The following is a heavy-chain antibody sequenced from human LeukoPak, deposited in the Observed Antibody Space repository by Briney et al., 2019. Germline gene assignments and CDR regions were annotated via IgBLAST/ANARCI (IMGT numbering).Heavy chain of an antibody. Sequence: GASVRVSCKASGYTLINYDINWVRQAPGQGLEWMGWMNPNSGNTGYAQKFQGRVTMTRDTSISTAYMELSSLRSEDTAVYYCASPIAQIFHSSGYFHAWGQGTLVTVSS. CDR2: MNPNSGNT. D-gene: IGHD3-22*01. V-gene: IGHV1-8*01. J-gene: IGHJ5*02. CDR1: GYTLINYD. CDR3: ASPIAQIFHSSGYFHA.